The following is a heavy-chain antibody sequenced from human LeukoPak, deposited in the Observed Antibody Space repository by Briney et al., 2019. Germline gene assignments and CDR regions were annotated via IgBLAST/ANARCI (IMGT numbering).Heavy chain of an antibody. CDR3: ARDGHFGNYA. V-gene: IGHV3-23*01. CDR2: ISGSGGST. Sequence: PGGSLRLSCAASGFTFNSYAMNWVRQAPGKGLEWVSTISGSGGSTYYADSVKGRFTISRDNAKNSLYLQMNSLRAEDTAVYYCARDGHFGNYAWGQGTLVTVSS. J-gene: IGHJ4*02. D-gene: IGHD1-7*01. CDR1: GFTFNSYA.